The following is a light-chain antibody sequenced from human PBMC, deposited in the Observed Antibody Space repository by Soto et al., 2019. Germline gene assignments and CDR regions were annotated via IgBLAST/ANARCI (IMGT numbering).Light chain of an antibody. Sequence: QSALTQPRSVSGSPGQSVTISCTGISRCVGRSNFVSWYQHHPGKAPKLVIYDVSQRPSGVPDRFAGSKSGSTASLTISGLQPDDEADYFCCSYAGSNTWLFGGGTQLTVL. V-gene: IGLV2-11*01. CDR2: DVS. CDR3: CSYAGSNTWL. J-gene: IGLJ7*01. CDR1: SRCVGRSNF.